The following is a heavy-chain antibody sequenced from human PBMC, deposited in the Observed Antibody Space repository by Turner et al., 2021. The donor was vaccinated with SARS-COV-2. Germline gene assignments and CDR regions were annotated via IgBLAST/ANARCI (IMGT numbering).Heavy chain of an antibody. V-gene: IGHV3-21*01. CDR2: ISSSSNYI. J-gene: IGHJ3*02. D-gene: IGHD3-22*01. Sequence: EVQLVESVGGLVKPGGSLRLSCAASVFTFIRHSMNWVRQAPGKGLEWGSSISSSSNYIYYADSVKGRFTISRDNAKNSLFLQMNSLRAEDTAVYYCARARWDYYDSSGYYPDAFDIWGQGTMVTVSS. CDR1: VFTFIRHS. CDR3: ARARWDYYDSSGYYPDAFDI.